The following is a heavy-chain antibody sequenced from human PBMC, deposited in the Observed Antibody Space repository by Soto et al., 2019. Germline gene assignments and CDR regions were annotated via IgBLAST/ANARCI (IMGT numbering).Heavy chain of an antibody. D-gene: IGHD6-13*01. CDR2: ISYDGSNK. J-gene: IGHJ5*02. Sequence: QVQLVESGGGVVQPGRSLRLSCAASGFTFSSYAMHWVRQAPGKGLEWVAVISYDGSNKYYADSVKGRFTISRDNSKNTLYLQMNSLRAEDTAVYYCAKDIEGYSSSSWFDPWGQGTLVTVSS. V-gene: IGHV3-30-3*01. CDR1: GFTFSSYA. CDR3: AKDIEGYSSSSWFDP.